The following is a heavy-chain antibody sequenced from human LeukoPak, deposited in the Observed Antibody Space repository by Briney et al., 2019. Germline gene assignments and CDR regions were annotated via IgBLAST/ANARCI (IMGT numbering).Heavy chain of an antibody. Sequence: PGGSLRLSCAASGFTVSSNYMSWVRQAPGKGLEWVSVIYSGGSTYYADSVKGRFTISRDNSKNTLYLQMDSLRAEDTAVYYCAREDYGLDAFDIWGQGTMVTVSS. V-gene: IGHV3-53*01. CDR3: AREDYGLDAFDI. CDR1: GFTVSSNY. CDR2: IYSGGST. J-gene: IGHJ3*02. D-gene: IGHD4-17*01.